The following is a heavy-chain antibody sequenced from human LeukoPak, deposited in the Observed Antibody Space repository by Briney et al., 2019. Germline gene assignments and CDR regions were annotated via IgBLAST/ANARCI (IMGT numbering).Heavy chain of an antibody. Sequence: ASVNVSFKASGFRFTIFGVSWVRQAPGQGREWMGWISNYFGVTHYAEKFEDRVTMTIDTSTATAYMELRSLRYDDTAIYYCARDSDYSGNGNGDWFDPWGQGTVVTVSS. CDR1: GFRFTIFG. CDR2: ISNYFGVT. J-gene: IGHJ5*02. D-gene: IGHD4-11*01. CDR3: ARDSDYSGNGNGDWFDP. V-gene: IGHV1-18*04.